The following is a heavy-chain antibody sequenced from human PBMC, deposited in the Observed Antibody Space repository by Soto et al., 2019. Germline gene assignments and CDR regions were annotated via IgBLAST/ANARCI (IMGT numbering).Heavy chain of an antibody. V-gene: IGHV4-4*07. CDR3: ARVGPWVPYYYDSSPYTFENWFDP. Sequence: SETLSLTCTVSGGSISSYYWSWIRQPAGKGLEWIGRIYTSGSTNYNPSLNSRVTLSIDMTNNHVSLILNSVTAADTAVYYCARVGPWVPYYYDSSPYTFENWFDPWGQGTLVT. J-gene: IGHJ5*02. CDR1: GGSISSYY. D-gene: IGHD3-22*01. CDR2: IYTSGST.